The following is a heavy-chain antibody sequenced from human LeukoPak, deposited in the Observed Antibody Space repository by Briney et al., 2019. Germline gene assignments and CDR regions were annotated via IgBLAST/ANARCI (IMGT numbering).Heavy chain of an antibody. D-gene: IGHD3-10*02. V-gene: IGHV4-34*01. J-gene: IGHJ3*02. Sequence: GTLRLSCAASGFTFSSYGMSWVRQPPGKGLEWIGEINHSGSTNYNPSLKGRISISVDTSKNQFSLKVRSVTAADTAVYYCARGDVDPYAFDIWGQGTMVTVSS. CDR2: INHSGST. CDR3: ARGDVDPYAFDI. CDR1: GFTFSSYG.